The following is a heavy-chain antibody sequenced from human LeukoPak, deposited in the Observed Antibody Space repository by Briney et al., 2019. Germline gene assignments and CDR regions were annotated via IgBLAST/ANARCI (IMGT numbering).Heavy chain of an antibody. Sequence: GGSLRLPCAASGFTFSRYSMTWVRQAPGKGLEWVSSFTSMSRTIYYADSVKGRFTISRDDAKESLYLQMNSLRAEDTAIYYCARQSSGIAATDKIDYWGQGALVTVSS. CDR3: ARQSSGIAATDKIDY. CDR2: FTSMSRTI. V-gene: IGHV3-21*01. J-gene: IGHJ4*02. D-gene: IGHD6-13*01. CDR1: GFTFSRYS.